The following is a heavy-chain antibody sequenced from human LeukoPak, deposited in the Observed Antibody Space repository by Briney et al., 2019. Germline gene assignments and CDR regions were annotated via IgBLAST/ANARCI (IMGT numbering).Heavy chain of an antibody. Sequence: ASVKVSCKASGYTFTSYYMHWVRQAPGQGLEWMGWISAYNGNTNYAQKLQGRVTMTTDTSTSTAYMELRSLRSDDTAVYYCARDSQGYYDYVWGSYRQLPMGVWGQGTTVTVSS. D-gene: IGHD3-16*02. CDR2: ISAYNGNT. J-gene: IGHJ6*02. V-gene: IGHV1-18*04. CDR1: GYTFTSYY. CDR3: ARDSQGYYDYVWGSYRQLPMGV.